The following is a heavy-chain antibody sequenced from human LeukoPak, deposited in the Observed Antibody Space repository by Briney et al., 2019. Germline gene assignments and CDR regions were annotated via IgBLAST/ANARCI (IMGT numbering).Heavy chain of an antibody. V-gene: IGHV1-18*01. D-gene: IGHD5-24*01. CDR1: GYAFTSYG. J-gene: IGHJ4*02. CDR2: ISAYNGNT. CDR3: ARLGRDGYNLYYFDY. Sequence: ASVKVSCKASGYAFTSYGISWVRQAPGQGLEWMGWISAYNGNTNYAQKLQGRVTMTTDTSTSTAYMELRSLRSDDTAVYYCARLGRDGYNLYYFDYWGQGTLVTVS.